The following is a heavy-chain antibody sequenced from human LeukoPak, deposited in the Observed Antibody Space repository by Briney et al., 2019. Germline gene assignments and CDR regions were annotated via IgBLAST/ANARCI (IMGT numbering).Heavy chain of an antibody. Sequence: ASVKVSCKASGYTFTSYAISWVRQAPGQGLEWMGWKNPNTGNTGYAQKFQGRVTITTDTSINTAYMELSSLRSDDTAVYYCAREGLDSWGQGTLVTVSS. J-gene: IGHJ4*02. CDR2: KNPNTGNT. CDR1: GYTFTSYA. CDR3: AREGLDS. V-gene: IGHV1-8*01.